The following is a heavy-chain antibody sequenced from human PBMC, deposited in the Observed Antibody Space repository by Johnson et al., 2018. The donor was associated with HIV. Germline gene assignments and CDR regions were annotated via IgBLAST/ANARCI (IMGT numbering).Heavy chain of an antibody. CDR3: ATSQLALPPGVFDI. J-gene: IGHJ3*02. D-gene: IGHD6-6*01. Sequence: QVQLVESGGGVVQPGRSLRLSCAASGFTFSSYAMHWVRQAPGKGLEWVAVISYDGTTIYYANSAEGRFTISSDNSRDTRSLQMNSLRAEDTAVYYCATSQLALPPGVFDIWGQGTMVTVSS. CDR2: ISYDGTTI. V-gene: IGHV3-30-3*01. CDR1: GFTFSSYA.